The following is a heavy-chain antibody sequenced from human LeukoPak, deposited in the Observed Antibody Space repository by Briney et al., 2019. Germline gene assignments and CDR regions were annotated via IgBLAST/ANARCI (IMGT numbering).Heavy chain of an antibody. V-gene: IGHV3-21*01. CDR1: GFTFSSYS. J-gene: IGHJ4*02. CDR2: ISSSSSYI. CDR3: ARDDYSDY. Sequence: GGSLRLSCAASGFTFSSYSMNWVRQAPGKGLEWVSSISSSSSYIYYAGSVKGRFTISRDNAKNSLYLQMNSLRAEDTAVYYCARDDYSDYWGQGTLVTVSS.